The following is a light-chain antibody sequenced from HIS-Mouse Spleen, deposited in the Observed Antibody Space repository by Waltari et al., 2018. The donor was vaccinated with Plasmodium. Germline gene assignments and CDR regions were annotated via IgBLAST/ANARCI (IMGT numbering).Light chain of an antibody. CDR1: PILLHSNGYNY. J-gene: IGKJ4*01. V-gene: IGKV2-28*01. CDR2: LGS. Sequence: DIVLTQSPLSLPVTPGEPASISCRSSPILLHSNGYNYLDWYLQKPGQSPQLLIYLGSNRASGGPDRCSGSGSGTDVTLKISRVEAEDVGVYYCMQALQTPLTFGGGTKVEIK. CDR3: MQALQTPLT.